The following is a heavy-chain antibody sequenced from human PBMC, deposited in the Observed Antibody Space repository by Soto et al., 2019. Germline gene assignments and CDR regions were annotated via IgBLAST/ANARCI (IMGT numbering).Heavy chain of an antibody. V-gene: IGHV3-30*18. CDR1: GFTFSSYG. CDR2: ISYDGSNK. D-gene: IGHD2-15*01. CDR3: AKDPGYCSSGRCYPGND. J-gene: IGHJ4*02. Sequence: HVQLVESGGGVVQPGRSLRLSCAASGFTFSSYGMHWVRQAPGKGLEWVTVISYDGSNKYYADSVKGRFTISRDNSKNTVDLQMNSLRDEDTAVYYCAKDPGYCSSGRCYPGNDWGQGTLVTVSS.